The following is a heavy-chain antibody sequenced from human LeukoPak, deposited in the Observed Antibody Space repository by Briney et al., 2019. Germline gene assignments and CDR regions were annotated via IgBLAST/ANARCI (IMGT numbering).Heavy chain of an antibody. V-gene: IGHV3-23*01. CDR3: AKGADTGGWEAYFQH. CDR2: ISGSGGST. Sequence: PGASLRLSCAASGFTFSNYAMSWVRQAPGKGLEWVSAISGSGGSTYYADSVKGRFTISRDNSKNTLYLQMSSLRAEDTAVYYCAKGADTGGWEAYFQHWGQGTLVTVSS. CDR1: GFTFSNYA. J-gene: IGHJ1*01. D-gene: IGHD2-8*02.